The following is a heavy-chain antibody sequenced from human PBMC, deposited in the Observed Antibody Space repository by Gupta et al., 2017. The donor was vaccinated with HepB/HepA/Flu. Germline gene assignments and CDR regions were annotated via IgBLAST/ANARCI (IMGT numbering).Heavy chain of an antibody. V-gene: IGHV5-51*01. CDR3: ARSPMRIGRNYYDSSGYSTRPDLFDP. Sequence: EVQLVQSGAEVKKTGEFLKISCKGSGYRFHSHWIGWVRQIPGDGLGWMGLIYPGESDTKHGRSFQGQVTISADKSISTAYLQWSSLKASDTAIYYWARSPMRIGRNYYDSSGYSTRPDLFDPWGQGTLVTVSS. CDR1: GYRFHSHW. D-gene: IGHD3-22*01. CDR2: IYPGESDT. J-gene: IGHJ5*02.